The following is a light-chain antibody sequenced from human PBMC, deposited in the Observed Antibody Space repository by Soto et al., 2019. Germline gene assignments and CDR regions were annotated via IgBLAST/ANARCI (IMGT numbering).Light chain of an antibody. CDR3: QQYCSYQIA. V-gene: IGKV1-5*03. CDR1: QSTSNW. Sequence: DIQMTQSPSTLSASVGDTVTITGRASQSTSNWLAWYQQKPGRAPKLLMYKASSLDSVVPSRFSGSGSGTEFTLTISSLQHDDFASYYCQQYCSYQIAFGQGTRREIK. CDR2: KAS. J-gene: IGKJ5*01.